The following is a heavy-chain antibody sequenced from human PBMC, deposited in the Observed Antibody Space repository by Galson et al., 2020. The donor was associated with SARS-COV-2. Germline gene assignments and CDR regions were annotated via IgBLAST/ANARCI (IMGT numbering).Heavy chain of an antibody. CDR2: IYHSGST. CDR1: GGSISSSNW. J-gene: IGHJ4*02. D-gene: IGHD3-10*01. V-gene: IGHV4-4*02. Sequence: SETLSLTCAVSGGSISSSNWWSWVRQPPGKGLEWIGEIYHSGSTNYNPSLKSRVTISVDKSKNQFSLKLSSVTAADTAVYYCARSVILWFGELYYFDYWGQGTLVTVSS. CDR3: ARSVILWFGELYYFDY.